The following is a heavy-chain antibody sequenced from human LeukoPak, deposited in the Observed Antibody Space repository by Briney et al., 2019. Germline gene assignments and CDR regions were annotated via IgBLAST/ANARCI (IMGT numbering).Heavy chain of an antibody. CDR1: GFTFSAYA. J-gene: IGHJ4*02. Sequence: PGMSLRLSCSASGFTFSAYAMHWVRQAPGKGLEYVSGVSSNAVRIYYADSVKGRFTISRDNSKRTVHLQMSSLRAEDTAMFYCVKGHYDSSGYLDFWGQGTLVTVSS. V-gene: IGHV3-64D*09. D-gene: IGHD3-22*01. CDR2: VSSNAVRI. CDR3: VKGHYDSSGYLDF.